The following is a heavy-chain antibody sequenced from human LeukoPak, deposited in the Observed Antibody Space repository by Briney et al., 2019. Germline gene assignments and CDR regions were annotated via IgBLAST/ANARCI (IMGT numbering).Heavy chain of an antibody. CDR2: IKQDGSEK. Sequence: PGGSLRLSCAASGFTFSSYWMSWARQAPGKGLEWVANIKQDGSEKYYVDSVKGRFTISRDNAKNSLYLQMNSLRAEDTAVYYCASGTRQFYFDYWGQGTLLTVSS. V-gene: IGHV3-7*01. CDR1: GFTFSSYW. J-gene: IGHJ4*02. D-gene: IGHD3/OR15-3a*01. CDR3: ASGTRQFYFDY.